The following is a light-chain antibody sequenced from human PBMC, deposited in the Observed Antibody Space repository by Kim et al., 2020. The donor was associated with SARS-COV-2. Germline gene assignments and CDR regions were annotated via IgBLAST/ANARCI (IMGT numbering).Light chain of an antibody. V-gene: IGLV3-19*01. Sequence: SSELTQDPAVSVALGQTVRITCQGDSLGIYYGSWYQQKPGQAPVLVIYGKNTRPSGIPDRFSGSSSGNTAFLTITGAQAEDEADYYCNSRDTSGNWVFGG. CDR1: SLGIYY. CDR3: NSRDTSGNWV. J-gene: IGLJ3*02. CDR2: GKN.